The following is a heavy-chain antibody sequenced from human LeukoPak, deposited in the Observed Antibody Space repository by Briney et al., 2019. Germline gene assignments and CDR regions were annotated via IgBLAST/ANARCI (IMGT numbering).Heavy chain of an antibody. CDR2: IIPIFGTA. V-gene: IGHV1-69*13. CDR1: GGTFSSYA. J-gene: IGHJ4*02. Sequence: ASVKVSCKASGGTFSSYAISWVRQAPGQGLEWMGGIIPIFGTANYARNFQGRVTITADESTSTAYMELRSLRSDDTAVYYCARDLRRSSGWYDYWGQGTLVTVSS. CDR3: ARDLRRSSGWYDY. D-gene: IGHD6-19*01.